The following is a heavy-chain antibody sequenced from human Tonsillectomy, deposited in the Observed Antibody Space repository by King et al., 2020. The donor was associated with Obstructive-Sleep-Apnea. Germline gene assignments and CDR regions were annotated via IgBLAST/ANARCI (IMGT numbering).Heavy chain of an antibody. CDR3: ARFPFPGLTVHGWFDP. CDR2: IYYSGST. V-gene: IGHV4-59*01. D-gene: IGHD1-20*01. Sequence: VQLQESGPGLVKPSETLSLTCTVSGGSISSYYWSWIRQPPGKGLEWIGYIYYSGSTNYNPSLKSRVTISVDTSKNQFSLKLSSVTAADTAVYYCARFPFPGLTVHGWFDPWGHGTLVTVSS. J-gene: IGHJ5*02. CDR1: GGSISSYY.